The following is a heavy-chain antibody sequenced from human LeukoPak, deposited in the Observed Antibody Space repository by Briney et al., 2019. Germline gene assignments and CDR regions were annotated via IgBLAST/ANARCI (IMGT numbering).Heavy chain of an antibody. Sequence: PSETLSLTCTVSGGSISSSSYYWGWIRQPPGKGLEWIGSIYYSGSTYYNPSLKSRVTISVDTSKNQFSLKLSSVTAADTAVYYCARGLTNYYYYMDVWGKGTTVTVSS. CDR2: IYYSGST. CDR3: ARGLTNYYYYMDV. CDR1: GGSISSSSYY. V-gene: IGHV4-39*07. D-gene: IGHD3-9*01. J-gene: IGHJ6*03.